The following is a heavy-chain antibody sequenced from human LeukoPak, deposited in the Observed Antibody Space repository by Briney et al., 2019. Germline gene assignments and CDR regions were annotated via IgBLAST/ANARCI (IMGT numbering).Heavy chain of an antibody. V-gene: IGHV3-11*04. J-gene: IGHJ4*02. CDR3: ARGSTNYYDSSGYYPA. CDR1: GFTFSDYY. CDR2: ISSSGTTI. Sequence: GGSLRLSCAASGFTFSDYYMSWIRQAPGKGLEWVSYISSSGTTIYYADSVKGRFTISRDNAKNSLYLQMNSLRAEDTAVYYCARGSTNYYDSSGYYPAWGQGTLVTVSS. D-gene: IGHD3-22*01.